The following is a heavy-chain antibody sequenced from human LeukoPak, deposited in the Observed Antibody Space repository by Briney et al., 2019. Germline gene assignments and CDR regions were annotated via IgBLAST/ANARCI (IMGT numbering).Heavy chain of an antibody. CDR1: GFTFSSYA. D-gene: IGHD3-3*02. J-gene: IGHJ4*02. Sequence: GGSLRLSCAASGFTFSSYAMSWVRQAPGKGLEWVSGIIENGGETYYADSVRGRATISRDNSKNTLYLQMNSLRAEDTAVYYCAKDYEYISNTWYFHWGRGTLVSVSS. V-gene: IGHV3-23*01. CDR3: AKDYEYISNTWYFH. CDR2: IIENGGET.